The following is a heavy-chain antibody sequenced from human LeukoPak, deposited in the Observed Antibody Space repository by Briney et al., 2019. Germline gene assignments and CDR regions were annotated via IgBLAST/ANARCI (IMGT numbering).Heavy chain of an antibody. CDR2: INSDGSST. D-gene: IGHD1-7*01. J-gene: IGHJ5*02. Sequence: GGSLRLSCAASGFTFSSYWMHWVRQAPGKGLVWVSRINSDGSSTTYADSVKGRFIISRDNAKNTLYLRMNSLRAEDTAVYYCARDRNWNFLPEFDPWGQGTLVTVSS. CDR3: ARDRNWNFLPEFDP. CDR1: GFTFSSYW. V-gene: IGHV3-74*01.